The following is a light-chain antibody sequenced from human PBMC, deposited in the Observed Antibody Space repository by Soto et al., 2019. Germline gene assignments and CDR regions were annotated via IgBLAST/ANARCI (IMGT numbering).Light chain of an antibody. CDR1: SSDIGAYDY. CDR3: TSHTSISTYV. V-gene: IGLV2-14*01. CDR2: EVN. Sequence: QSALTQPASLSGSPGQSITISCTGTSSDIGAYDYVSWFQQHPGKAPKLMISEVNNRPSGVSNRFSGSKSGNTAYLTISGLQVEDDADYYCTSHTSISTYVFGTGTKVTVL. J-gene: IGLJ1*01.